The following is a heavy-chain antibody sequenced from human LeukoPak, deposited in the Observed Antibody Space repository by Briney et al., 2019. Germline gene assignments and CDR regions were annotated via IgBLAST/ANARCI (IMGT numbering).Heavy chain of an antibody. Sequence: PGGSLRLSCAASGFTFSSYGMHWVRQAPGKGLEWVAVISYDGSNKYYADSVKGRFTISRDNSKNTLYLQMNSLRAEDTAVYYCAGGGYFDYWGQGTLVIVFS. J-gene: IGHJ4*02. CDR3: AGGGYFDY. V-gene: IGHV3-30*03. D-gene: IGHD3-16*01. CDR1: GFTFSSYG. CDR2: ISYDGSNK.